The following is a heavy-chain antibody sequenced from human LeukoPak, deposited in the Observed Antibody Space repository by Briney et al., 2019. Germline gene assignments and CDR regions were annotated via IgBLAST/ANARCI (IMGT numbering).Heavy chain of an antibody. J-gene: IGHJ4*02. CDR2: ISGSGGST. CDR1: GFTFSSYA. V-gene: IGHV3-23*01. CDR3: AKDLTLLWFGEYGC. D-gene: IGHD3-10*01. Sequence: GGSLRLSCAASGFTFSSYAMSWVRQAPGKGLEWVSAISGSGGSTYYADSVKGRFTISRDNSKNTLYLQMNSLRAEDTAVYYCAKDLTLLWFGEYGCWGQGTLVTVSS.